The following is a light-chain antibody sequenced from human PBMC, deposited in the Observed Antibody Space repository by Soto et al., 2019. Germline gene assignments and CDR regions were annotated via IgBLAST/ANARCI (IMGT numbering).Light chain of an antibody. CDR3: QQRHMWPIT. J-gene: IGKJ5*01. V-gene: IGKV3-11*01. Sequence: EVVLTPSPVTLSLSPGDRATLSSSASQSFRGLLAWYQQKPGQAPRLLIYDAYNRATGIPPRFSGSGSGTDFTLTISSLEPEDSAVYYCQQRHMWPITFGQGTRLEIK. CDR1: QSFRGL. CDR2: DAY.